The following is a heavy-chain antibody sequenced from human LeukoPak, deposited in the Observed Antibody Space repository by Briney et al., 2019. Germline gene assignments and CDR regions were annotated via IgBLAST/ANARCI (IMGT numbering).Heavy chain of an antibody. CDR3: AKDSSSSSVYYFDY. D-gene: IGHD6-13*01. J-gene: IGHJ4*02. V-gene: IGHV3-23*01. Sequence: RGSLRLSCAASGFTFNNYDMSWVRQAPGKGLEWVSGISGSGGSTYYADSVKGRFTISRDNSKNTLYLQMNSLRAEDTAVYYCAKDSSSSSVYYFDYWGQGTLVTVSS. CDR1: GFTFNNYD. CDR2: ISGSGGST.